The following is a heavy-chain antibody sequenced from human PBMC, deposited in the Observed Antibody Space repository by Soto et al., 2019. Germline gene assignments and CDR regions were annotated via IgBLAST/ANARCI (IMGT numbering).Heavy chain of an antibody. CDR3: AKDNGDSSGYYLLGYFDY. CDR1: GFTFSSYA. J-gene: IGHJ4*02. V-gene: IGHV3-23*01. CDR2: ISGSGGST. D-gene: IGHD3-22*01. Sequence: HPGGSLSLSCAASGFTFSSYAMSWVRQAPGKGLEWVSAISGSGGSTYYADSVKGRFTISRDNSKNTLYLQMNSLRAEDTAVYYCAKDNGDSSGYYLLGYFDYWGQGTLVTVSS.